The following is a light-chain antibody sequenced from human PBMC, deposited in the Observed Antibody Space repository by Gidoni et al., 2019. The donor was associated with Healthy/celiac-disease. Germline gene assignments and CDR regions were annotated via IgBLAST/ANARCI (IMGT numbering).Light chain of an antibody. J-gene: IGKJ2*01. CDR2: GAS. CDR1: QSVRSN. CDR3: QQYNNRPSYT. Sequence: EIVMTQSPATLSVSPGERATLSCRASQSVRSNLAWYQQKPGQAPRLLIYGASTRATGIPARFIGSGSGTEFTLTISSLQSEDFAVYYCQQYNNRPSYTFGQGTKLEIK. V-gene: IGKV3-15*01.